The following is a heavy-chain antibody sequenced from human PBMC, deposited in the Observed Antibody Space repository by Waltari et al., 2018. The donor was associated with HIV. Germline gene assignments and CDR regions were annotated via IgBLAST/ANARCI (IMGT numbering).Heavy chain of an antibody. J-gene: IGHJ4*02. CDR3: ARILWSGWYLRYFNY. Sequence: QLQLQESGPGLVKPSETLSLTCPVSGGSISSNNYYWCWIRQPPGKGLEWIGSIYYSGNTYYNQSLKSRLTISVDTSKNQFSLKLSSVTAADTAVYFCARILWSGWYLRYFNYWGQGTLVTVSS. CDR1: GGSISSNNYY. CDR2: IYYSGNT. D-gene: IGHD6-19*01. V-gene: IGHV4-39*01.